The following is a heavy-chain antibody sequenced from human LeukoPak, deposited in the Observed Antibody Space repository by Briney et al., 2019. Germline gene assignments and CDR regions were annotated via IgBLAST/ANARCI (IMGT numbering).Heavy chain of an antibody. Sequence: GASVKVSCKASGGTFSSYAISWVRQAPGQGLEWMGGIIPIFGTANYAQKFQGRVTITADKSTSTAYMELSSLRSEDTAVYYCASTLIEGCSGCQNPDDYWGQGTLVTVSS. CDR2: IIPIFGTA. CDR1: GGTFSSYA. D-gene: IGHD6-19*01. V-gene: IGHV1-69*06. CDR3: ASTLIEGCSGCQNPDDY. J-gene: IGHJ4*02.